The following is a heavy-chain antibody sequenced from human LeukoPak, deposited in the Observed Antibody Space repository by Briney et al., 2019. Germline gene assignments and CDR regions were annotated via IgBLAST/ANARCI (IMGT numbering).Heavy chain of an antibody. CDR3: ARDTGYSYFPIDY. D-gene: IGHD5-18*01. CDR2: ISAYNGNT. V-gene: IGHV1-18*01. Sequence: ASVKVSCKASGCTFTSYGISWVRQAPGQGLEWMGWISAYNGNTNYAQKLQGRVTMTTDTSTSTAYIELRSLRSDDTAVYYCARDTGYSYFPIDYWGQGTLVTVSS. J-gene: IGHJ4*02. CDR1: GCTFTSYG.